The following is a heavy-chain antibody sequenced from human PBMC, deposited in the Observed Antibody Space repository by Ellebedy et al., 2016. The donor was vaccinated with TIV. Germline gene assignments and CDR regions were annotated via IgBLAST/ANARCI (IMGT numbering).Heavy chain of an antibody. V-gene: IGHV1-3*01. J-gene: IGHJ6*02. D-gene: IGHD3-10*01. Sequence: ASVKVSCKASGYTFTSYAMHWVRQAPGQRLEWMGWINAGNGNTKYSQKFQGRVTITRDTSASTAYMELSSLRSEDTAVYYCARDQPPLLWFGESWYGMDVWGQGTTVTVSS. CDR3: ARDQPPLLWFGESWYGMDV. CDR1: GYTFTSYA. CDR2: INAGNGNT.